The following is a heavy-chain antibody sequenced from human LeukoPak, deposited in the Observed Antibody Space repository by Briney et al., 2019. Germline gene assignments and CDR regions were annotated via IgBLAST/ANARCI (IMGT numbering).Heavy chain of an antibody. CDR1: GFTFSSYW. Sequence: GGSLRLSXAASGFTFSSYWMHWVRQAPGEGLVWVSFINSDGSSTGYADSVRGRFTVSRDNAKNTLYLHMNSLRVEDTAVYYCAFGTGREGYMDVWGKGTTVTVSS. CDR2: INSDGSST. CDR3: AFGTGREGYMDV. V-gene: IGHV3-74*01. D-gene: IGHD3-10*01. J-gene: IGHJ6*03.